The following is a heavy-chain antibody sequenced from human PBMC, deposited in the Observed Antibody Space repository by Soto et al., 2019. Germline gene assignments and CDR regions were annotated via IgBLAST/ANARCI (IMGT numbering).Heavy chain of an antibody. CDR2: IWYDGSNK. J-gene: IGHJ4*02. V-gene: IGHV3-33*01. Sequence: LRLSCAASGFTFSSHGMHWVRQAPGKGLEWVAVIWYDGSNKYYADSVKGRFTISRDNSKNTLYLQMNSLRAEATAVYYCARGPYYYDRGTDYWGQGTMVTVSS. CDR1: GFTFSSHG. CDR3: ARGPYYYDRGTDY. D-gene: IGHD3-22*01.